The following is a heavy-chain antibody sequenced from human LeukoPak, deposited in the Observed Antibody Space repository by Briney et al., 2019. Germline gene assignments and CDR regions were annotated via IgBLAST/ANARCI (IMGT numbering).Heavy chain of an antibody. V-gene: IGHV4-30-2*01. D-gene: IGHD3-10*01. CDR2: IYHTGNT. J-gene: IGHJ3*02. Sequence: SETLSLTCTVSGGSINTGGYYWSWIRQPPGKGLEWIGYIYHTGNTYYNASLKSRVAISADRSKNQFSLKLTSVTAADTAVYYCAREDRGLNAFDIWGQGTIVTVSS. CDR1: GGSINTGGYY. CDR3: AREDRGLNAFDI.